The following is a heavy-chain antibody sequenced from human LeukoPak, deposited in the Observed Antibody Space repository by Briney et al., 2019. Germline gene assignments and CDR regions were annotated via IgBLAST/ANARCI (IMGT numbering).Heavy chain of an antibody. V-gene: IGHV4-39*01. Sequence: SETLSLTCTVSGDSISGNSYHWGWIRQSPGKGLEWIGSINYSGATYYNPSLKSRVPISVDTSKNQFSLKVTSVTAADTAVYYCATTFSYTSGGYDYWGQGTLVTVSS. D-gene: IGHD6-19*01. J-gene: IGHJ4*02. CDR1: GDSISGNSYH. CDR3: ATTFSYTSGGYDY. CDR2: INYSGAT.